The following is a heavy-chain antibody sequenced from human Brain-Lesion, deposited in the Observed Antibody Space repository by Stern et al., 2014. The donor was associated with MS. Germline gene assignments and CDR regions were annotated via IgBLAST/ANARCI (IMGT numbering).Heavy chain of an antibody. D-gene: IGHD6-19*01. CDR3: ARTYSSGWYGGHAFDI. CDR2: IHTAYSDT. J-gene: IGHJ3*02. CDR1: GYRFDNYW. Sequence: VQLVQSGAEVKKPGESLKISCKGSGYRFDNYWIGWVRQKPGKGLEWMGIIHTAYSDTRYRPSLQGQVTISADKSISTVYLQWSSLKASDTAMYYCARTYSSGWYGGHAFDIWGQGTMVTVSS. V-gene: IGHV5-51*01.